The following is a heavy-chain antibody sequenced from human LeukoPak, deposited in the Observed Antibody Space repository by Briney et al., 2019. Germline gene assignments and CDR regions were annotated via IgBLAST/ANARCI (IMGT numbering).Heavy chain of an antibody. CDR1: GFTFSSYG. D-gene: IGHD3-3*01. J-gene: IGHJ6*02. CDR2: ISYDGSNK. V-gene: IGHV3-30*18. Sequence: SGGSLRLSCAASGFTFSSYGMHWVRRAPGKGLEGVAVISYDGSNKYYADSVKGRFTISRDNSKNTLYLQMNSLRAEDTAVYYCAKDELRFLEWLLSRMDVWGQGTTVTVSS. CDR3: AKDELRFLEWLLSRMDV.